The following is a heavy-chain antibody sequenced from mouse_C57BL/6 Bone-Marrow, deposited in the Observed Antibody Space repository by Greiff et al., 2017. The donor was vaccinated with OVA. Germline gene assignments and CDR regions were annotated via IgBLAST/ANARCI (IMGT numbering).Heavy chain of an antibody. CDR3: AGYDYFDY. Sequence: EVQLVESGPGLVKPSQSLSLTCSVTGYSITSGYYWNWIRQFPGNKLEWMGYISYDGSNNYNPSLKNRISITRDTSKNQFFLKLNSVTTEDTATYYCAGYDYFDYWGQGTTLTVSS. CDR2: ISYDGSN. J-gene: IGHJ2*01. CDR1: GYSITSGYY. V-gene: IGHV3-6*01. D-gene: IGHD2-3*01.